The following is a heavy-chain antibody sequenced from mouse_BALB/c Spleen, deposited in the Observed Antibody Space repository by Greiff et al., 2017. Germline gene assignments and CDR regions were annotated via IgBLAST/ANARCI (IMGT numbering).Heavy chain of an antibody. Sequence: EVKLQGSGPGLVKPSQSLSLTSPVTAYSITRGYYWNWFRQFPGNKLEWMGYISYDGSNNYTPSLKNRISITRDTSKNQFFLKLNSVTTEDTATYYCAREGDYHYAMDYWGQGTSVTVSS. J-gene: IGHJ4*01. CDR1: AYSITRGYY. D-gene: IGHD2-4*01. CDR2: ISYDGSN. CDR3: AREGDYHYAMDY. V-gene: IGHV3-6*02.